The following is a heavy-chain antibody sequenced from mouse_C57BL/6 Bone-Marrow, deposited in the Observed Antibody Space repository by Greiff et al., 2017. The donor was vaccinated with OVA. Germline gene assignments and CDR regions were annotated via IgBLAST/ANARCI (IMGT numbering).Heavy chain of an antibody. J-gene: IGHJ1*03. V-gene: IGHV1-63*01. D-gene: IGHD1-1*01. Sequence: QVQLQQSGAELVRPGTSVKMSCKASGYTFTNYWIGWAKKRPGHGLEWIGDIYPGGGYTNYNEKFKGKATLTADKSSSTAYMHFSSLTSEDSAIYYGARSGIRAVSCDVWGTGTTVTVSS. CDR3: ARSGIRAVSCDV. CDR2: IYPGGGYT. CDR1: GYTFTNYW.